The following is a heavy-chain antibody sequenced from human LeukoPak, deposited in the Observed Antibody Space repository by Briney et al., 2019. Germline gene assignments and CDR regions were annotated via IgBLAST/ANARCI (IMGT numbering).Heavy chain of an antibody. J-gene: IGHJ6*02. CDR1: GGSISSSDYL. CDR3: ARGRYGSAPPPVSLV. V-gene: IGHV4-39*01. Sequence: SETLSLTCTVSGGSISSSDYLWGWVRQPPGEGLEWIGDFYSNGVTSYNPALKSRVTISVDTSKNQISLKLSSVTAADTAVYYCARGRYGSAPPPVSLVWGQGTTVTVSS. D-gene: IGHD3-10*01. CDR2: FYSNGVT.